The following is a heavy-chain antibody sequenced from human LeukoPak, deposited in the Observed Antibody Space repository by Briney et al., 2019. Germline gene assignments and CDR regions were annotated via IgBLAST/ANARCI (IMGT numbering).Heavy chain of an antibody. J-gene: IGHJ3*01. D-gene: IGHD4-17*01. Sequence: GSLRLSCAASGFTFSNYAMIWVRQAPEKGLEWVSAITGSGGGTYYADSVKGCFTISRDNSKNTLYLQMNGLRADDTAVYYCAKDPNGDFIGAFDFWGQGTMVTVSS. CDR3: AKDPNGDFIGAFDF. V-gene: IGHV3-23*01. CDR2: ITGSGGGT. CDR1: GFTFSNYA.